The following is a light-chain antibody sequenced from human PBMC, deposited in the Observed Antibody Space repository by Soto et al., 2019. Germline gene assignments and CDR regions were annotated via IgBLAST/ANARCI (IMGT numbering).Light chain of an antibody. CDR1: QSVSSN. J-gene: IGKJ5*01. CDR2: GAS. CDR3: QQYSNWPPIT. Sequence: EIVMTQSPATLSVSPGERATLSCRASQSVSSNLAWYQQKPGQAPRLLIYGASTRATGIPARFSGRGSGTEFTLTISSLQSEDFAVYYCQQYSNWPPITFGQGTRLEIK. V-gene: IGKV3-15*01.